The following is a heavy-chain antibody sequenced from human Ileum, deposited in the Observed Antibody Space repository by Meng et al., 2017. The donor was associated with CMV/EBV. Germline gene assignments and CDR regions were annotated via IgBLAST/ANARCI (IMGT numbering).Heavy chain of an antibody. J-gene: IGHJ4*02. V-gene: IGHV3-15*01. CDR3: TTEVSGTMVVTSEPGDY. D-gene: IGHD4-23*01. CDR2: IKSKTVGGAT. Sequence: FTHAWMGWVRQAPGKGLEWVGRIKSKTVGGATDYAAPVKGRFTISRDDSKNTLYLQMNSLKTEDTAVYYCTTEVSGTMVVTSEPGDYWGQGTLVTVSS. CDR1: FTHAW.